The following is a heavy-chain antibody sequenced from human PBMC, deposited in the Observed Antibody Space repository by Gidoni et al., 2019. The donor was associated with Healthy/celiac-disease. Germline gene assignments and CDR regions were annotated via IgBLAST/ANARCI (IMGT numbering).Heavy chain of an antibody. D-gene: IGHD2-2*01. V-gene: IGHV1-69*04. CDR1: GGTFSSYA. CDR2: IIPILGIA. J-gene: IGHJ4*02. Sequence: QVQLVQSGAEVKKPGSSVTVSCKASGGTFSSYAISWVRQAPGQGLEWMGRIIPILGIANYAQKFQGRVTITADKSTSTAYMELSSLRSEDTAVYYCARDTLACSSTSCYSPIPAEPFDYWGQGTLVTVSS. CDR3: ARDTLACSSTSCYSPIPAEPFDY.